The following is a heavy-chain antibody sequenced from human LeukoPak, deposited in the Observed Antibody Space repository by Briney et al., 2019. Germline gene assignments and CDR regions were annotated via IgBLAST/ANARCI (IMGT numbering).Heavy chain of an antibody. CDR2: IDADGGST. V-gene: IGHV3-64*04. Sequence: GGSLRLSCAASGFTFKSYAMHWVRQTPGKGLEFVSGIDADGGSTYYGNSVKGRFTISRDNSKNTLYLQMNSLRAEDTAVFYCAKSGLNRFDYWGQGTLVTVSS. CDR1: GFTFKSYA. J-gene: IGHJ4*02. D-gene: IGHD2-15*01. CDR3: AKSGLNRFDY.